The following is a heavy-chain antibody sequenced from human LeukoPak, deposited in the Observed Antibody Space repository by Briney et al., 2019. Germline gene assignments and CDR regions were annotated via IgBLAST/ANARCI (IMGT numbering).Heavy chain of an antibody. Sequence: PGGSLRLSCAASGFTFSSYGMHWVRQAPGKGLEWVAVISYDGSNKCYADSVKGRFTISRDNSKNTLYLQMNSLRAEDTAVYYCAKDAVYYFDYWGQGTLVTVSS. CDR1: GFTFSSYG. V-gene: IGHV3-30*18. CDR3: AKDAVYYFDY. J-gene: IGHJ4*02. CDR2: ISYDGSNK.